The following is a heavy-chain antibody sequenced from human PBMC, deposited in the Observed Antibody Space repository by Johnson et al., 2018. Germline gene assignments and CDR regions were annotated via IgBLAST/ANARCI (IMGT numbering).Heavy chain of an antibody. CDR2: IYYSGST. D-gene: IGHD1-26*01. Sequence: QVQLQESGPGLVKPSETLSLTCSVSGGSISRSSYYWGWIRQPPGKGLEWIGSIYYSGSTYYNPSLKSRVTISVDTSKNQFSLKLSSVTAADTAVYYCARASQYVGATDYWGQGTLVTVSS. CDR1: GGSISRSSYY. CDR3: ARASQYVGATDY. J-gene: IGHJ4*02. V-gene: IGHV4-39*01.